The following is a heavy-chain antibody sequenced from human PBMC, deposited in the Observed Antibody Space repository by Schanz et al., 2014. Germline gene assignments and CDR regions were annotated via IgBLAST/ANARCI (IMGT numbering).Heavy chain of an antibody. CDR2: IKQDESER. D-gene: IGHD3-3*01. CDR1: GFTLSNAW. CDR3: ARDKGGYYPFDY. V-gene: IGHV3-7*01. J-gene: IGHJ4*02. Sequence: EVHLVESGGGLVKPGGSLRLSCAASGFTLSNAWMSWVRQAPGKGLEWVANIKQDESERSYVDSVKGRFTISRDNAKNSLYLQMNSLRAEDTAVYYCARDKGGYYPFDYWGQGTLVTVSS.